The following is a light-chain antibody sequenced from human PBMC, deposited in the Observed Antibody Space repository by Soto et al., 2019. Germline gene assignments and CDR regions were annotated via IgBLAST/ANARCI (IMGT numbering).Light chain of an antibody. CDR3: AAWDVSLTGVV. CDR1: SSHIGSNT. Sequence: QSVLTQPPSASGTPGQRVTISCSGSSSHIGSNTGNWYQQLPVTAPKLLVYYNNQRPSGVPDRFSGSKSGTSASLAISGLQSDDDADYYCAAWDVSLTGVVFGGGTKLTVL. V-gene: IGLV1-44*01. CDR2: YNN. J-gene: IGLJ2*01.